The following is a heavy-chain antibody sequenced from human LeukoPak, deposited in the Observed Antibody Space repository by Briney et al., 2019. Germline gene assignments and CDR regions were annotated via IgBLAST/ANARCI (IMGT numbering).Heavy chain of an antibody. Sequence: KPSETLSLTCTVSGGSISSYNWSWIRQPAGKGLEWIGRIYTSGSTTYNPSLKSRVTMSVDTSKNQFSLKLGSVTAADTAVYYCARDNGSKKAFDYWGQGTLVTVSS. J-gene: IGHJ4*02. V-gene: IGHV4-4*07. CDR2: IYTSGST. D-gene: IGHD3-10*01. CDR3: ARDNGSKKAFDY. CDR1: GGSISSYN.